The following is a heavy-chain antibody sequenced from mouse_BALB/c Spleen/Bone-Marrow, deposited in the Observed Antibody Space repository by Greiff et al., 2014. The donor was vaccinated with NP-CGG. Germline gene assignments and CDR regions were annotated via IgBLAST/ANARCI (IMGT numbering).Heavy chain of an antibody. CDR3: ARGVPMDY. CDR2: IYPGDGDT. CDR1: GYAFSSYW. Sequence: QVQLQQSGAELVRPGSSVKISCKASGYAFSSYWMNWVKLRPGQGLEWIGQIYPGDGDTNYNGKFKGKATLTADKSSSTAYMQLSSLTSEDSAVYFCARGVPMDYWGQGTSVTVSS. J-gene: IGHJ4*01. V-gene: IGHV1-80*01.